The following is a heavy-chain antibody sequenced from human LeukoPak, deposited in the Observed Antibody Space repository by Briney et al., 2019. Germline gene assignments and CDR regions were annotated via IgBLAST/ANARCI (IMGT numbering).Heavy chain of an antibody. CDR3: ARDRGITMIVVFDY. J-gene: IGHJ4*02. Sequence: GGSLRLSCAASGFTFSSYAMSWVRQAPGKGLEWVSYISSSGSTIYYADSVKGRFTISRDNAKNSLYLQMNSLRAEDTAVYYCARDRGITMIVVFDYWGQGTLVTVSS. D-gene: IGHD3-22*01. CDR2: ISSSGSTI. V-gene: IGHV3-11*01. CDR1: GFTFSSYA.